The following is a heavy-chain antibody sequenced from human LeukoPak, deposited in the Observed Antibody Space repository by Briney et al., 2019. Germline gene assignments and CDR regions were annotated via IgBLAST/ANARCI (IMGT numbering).Heavy chain of an antibody. D-gene: IGHD2-21*02. CDR2: ISRSGSTK. V-gene: IGHV3-11*01. CDR1: GFTFSDYN. Sequence: GGSLRLSCAASGFTFSDYNMRWIRQAPGKGLEWVSSISRSGSTKYYADSVKGRFTISRDNAKNSLFLQMNSLRAEDTAVYYCARDSTDWYFDLWGRGTLVTVSS. CDR3: ARDSTDWYFDL. J-gene: IGHJ2*01.